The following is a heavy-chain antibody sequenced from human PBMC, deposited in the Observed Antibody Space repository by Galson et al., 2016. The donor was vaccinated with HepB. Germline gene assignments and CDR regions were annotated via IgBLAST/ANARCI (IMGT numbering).Heavy chain of an antibody. V-gene: IGHV4-39*01. CDR2: IYYNGST. CDR1: GGSISSSIFY. CDR3: ARHSRSATTGTTRAFDY. Sequence: SETLSLTCTVSGGSISSSIFYWGWIRQPPGKVLEWIGTIYYNGSTYSNPSLKSLVTVSVDTSKNQFSLKLSSVTAADTAVYYCARHSRSATTGTTRAFDYWGQGTLVTVSS. D-gene: IGHD1-1*01. J-gene: IGHJ4*02.